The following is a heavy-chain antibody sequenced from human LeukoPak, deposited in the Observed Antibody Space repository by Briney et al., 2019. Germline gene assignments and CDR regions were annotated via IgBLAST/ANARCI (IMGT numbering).Heavy chain of an antibody. CDR3: ATDQPNYYDSSGYLY. CDR2: FDPEDGET. Sequence: EASVKVSCKVSGYTLTELSMHWVRQAPGKGLEWMGGFDPEDGETIYAQKFQGRDSMTEDTSTDTAYMELSSLRSEDTAVYYCATDQPNYYDSSGYLYWGQGTLVTVSS. D-gene: IGHD3-22*01. V-gene: IGHV1-24*01. J-gene: IGHJ4*02. CDR1: GYTLTELS.